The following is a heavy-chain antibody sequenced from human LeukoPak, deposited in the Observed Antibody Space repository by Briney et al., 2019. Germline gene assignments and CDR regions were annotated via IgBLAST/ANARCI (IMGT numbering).Heavy chain of an antibody. V-gene: IGHV3-23*01. D-gene: IGHD2-15*01. CDR1: GFSFSTYA. Sequence: GGSLRLSCAASGFSFSTYAMNWVRQAPGKGLEWVSVIGDSGGSTYYADSVKGRFTISRDNSKNTLFLQMNSLRAEDTAVYYCAKGVDYCSGGSCPADYWGPGTLVTVSS. CDR3: AKGVDYCSGGSCPADY. CDR2: IGDSGGST. J-gene: IGHJ4*02.